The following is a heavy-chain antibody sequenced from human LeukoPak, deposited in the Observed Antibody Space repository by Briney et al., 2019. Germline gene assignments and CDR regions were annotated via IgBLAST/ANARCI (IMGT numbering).Heavy chain of an antibody. CDR3: AKDLYSSLSGSEVFDV. J-gene: IGHJ3*01. Sequence: GASVKVSCKASGYTFTSYGISWVRQAPGQGLEWMGWISAYNGQTNYAQEFQGRDTMTTDTSTTTAHMELTGLRFNDTAVYYCAKDLYSSLSGSEVFDVWGQGTRVTVSS. CDR2: ISAYNGQT. CDR1: GYTFTSYG. V-gene: IGHV1-18*01. D-gene: IGHD3-10*01.